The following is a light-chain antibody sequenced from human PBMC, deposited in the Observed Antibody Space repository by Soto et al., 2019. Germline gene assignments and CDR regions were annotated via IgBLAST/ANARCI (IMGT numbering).Light chain of an antibody. Sequence: QSVLTQPPSVSGAPGQRVTISCTGSSSNIGAGYDVHWYQQLPGTAPKLLIYGNSNRPSGVPDRFSGSKSGTSASLAITGLQAEDEADYYCQSYDNSLRGSVFGTGTKLTVL. CDR1: SSNIGAGYD. CDR3: QSYDNSLRGSV. CDR2: GNS. J-gene: IGLJ1*01. V-gene: IGLV1-40*01.